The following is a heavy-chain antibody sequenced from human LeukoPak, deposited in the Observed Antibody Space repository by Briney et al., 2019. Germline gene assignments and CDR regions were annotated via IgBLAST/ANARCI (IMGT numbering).Heavy chain of an antibody. CDR2: ISGSGGST. V-gene: IGHV3-23*01. CDR1: GFTFSSHA. Sequence: GGSLSLSCAASGFTFSSHAMNWVRRAPGKGLEGVSTISGSGGSTYYADSVKGRFTISRDNSKNTLCLQMNSLRAEDTAVYYCATSPTGSYFQHWGQGTLVTVSS. CDR3: ATSPTGSYFQH. D-gene: IGHD4-11*01. J-gene: IGHJ1*01.